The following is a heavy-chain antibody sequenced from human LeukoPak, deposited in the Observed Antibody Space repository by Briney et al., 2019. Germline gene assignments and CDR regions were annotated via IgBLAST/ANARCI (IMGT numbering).Heavy chain of an antibody. CDR3: AKTPGRFDY. CDR1: GFTFSSYA. V-gene: IGHV3-23*01. J-gene: IGHJ4*02. Sequence: GGSLRLSCAASGFTFSSYAMSWVRQAPGKGLEWVSAISGSGGGTYYADSVKGRFAISRGNSKNTLYLQMNSLRAEDTAVYYCAKTPGRFDYWGQGTLVTVSS. CDR2: ISGSGGGT.